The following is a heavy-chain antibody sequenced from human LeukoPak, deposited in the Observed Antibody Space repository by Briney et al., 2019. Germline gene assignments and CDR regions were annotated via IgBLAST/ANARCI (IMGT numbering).Heavy chain of an antibody. CDR1: GYTFTSYD. CDR3: AKDLNSTYNYDSSGYEDAFDI. CDR2: MNPNSGNT. Sequence: ASVKVSCKASGYTFTSYDINWVRQATGQGLEWMGWMNPNSGNTGYAQKFQGRVTMTRNTSISTAYMELSSLRSEDTAVYYCAKDLNSTYNYDSSGYEDAFDIWGQGTMVTVSS. V-gene: IGHV1-8*01. D-gene: IGHD3-22*01. J-gene: IGHJ3*02.